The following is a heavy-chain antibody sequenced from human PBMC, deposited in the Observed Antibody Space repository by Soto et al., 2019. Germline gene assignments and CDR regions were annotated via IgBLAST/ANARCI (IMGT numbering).Heavy chain of an antibody. CDR2: MTGSGGTT. Sequence: GGSLRLSCAASGFTFSSYAMTWVRQAPGKGLEWVSSMTGSGGTTYYADSVKGRFTISRDNSKNTLYLQMNSLRAEDTAVYYCAKDYYDSSGYKGGVMDVWGQGTTVTVSS. CDR3: AKDYYDSSGYKGGVMDV. CDR1: GFTFSSYA. V-gene: IGHV3-23*01. J-gene: IGHJ6*02. D-gene: IGHD3-22*01.